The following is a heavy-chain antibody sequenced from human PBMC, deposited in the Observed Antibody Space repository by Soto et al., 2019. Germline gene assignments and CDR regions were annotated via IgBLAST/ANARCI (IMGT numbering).Heavy chain of an antibody. Sequence: QVQLQQWGAGLLKPSETLSLTCAVYGVSFSRYYWSWIRQPPGKGLEWIGQINHGGSTTYNPSLKSRVTMSVATSTNQFSRRLSSVTDADTAVYYCARDVNYFDYWGQGTLVTVSS. CDR2: INHGGST. J-gene: IGHJ4*02. CDR3: ARDVNYFDY. V-gene: IGHV4-34*01. CDR1: GVSFSRYY.